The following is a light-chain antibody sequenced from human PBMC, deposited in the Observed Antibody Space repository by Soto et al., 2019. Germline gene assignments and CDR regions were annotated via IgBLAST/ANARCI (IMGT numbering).Light chain of an antibody. Sequence: TQLTQSPPSMAASVGDRVTITCRASQDIGNWMTWYQQKPGKAPKLLIYSASTLVRGIPSRFSGSGSGTEFTLTISGLQPEDVATYYCQKYNSAPWTFGQGTKVDI. CDR1: QDIGNW. CDR3: QKYNSAPWT. J-gene: IGKJ1*01. CDR2: SAS. V-gene: IGKV1-12*01.